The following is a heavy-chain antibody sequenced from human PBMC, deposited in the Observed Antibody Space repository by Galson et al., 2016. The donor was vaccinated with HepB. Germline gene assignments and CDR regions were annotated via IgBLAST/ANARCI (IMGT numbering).Heavy chain of an antibody. D-gene: IGHD4-17*01. CDR2: INLSGST. CDR3: ARRPSTYGDYDYYFDY. V-gene: IGHV4-34*01. Sequence: SETLSLTCAVYNVSFNYYNWNWIRQPPGKGLEWIGEINLSGSTNYNPSLKSRVTISIHTSKNQFSLKLTSMTAADTAVYYCARRPSTYGDYDYYFDYWGQGTLVTVSS. CDR1: NVSFNYYN. J-gene: IGHJ4*02.